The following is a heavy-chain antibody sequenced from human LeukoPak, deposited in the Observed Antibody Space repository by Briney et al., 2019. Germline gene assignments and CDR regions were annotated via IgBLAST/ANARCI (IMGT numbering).Heavy chain of an antibody. CDR2: IYHSGTT. CDR3: ARTMYCGGDCYMFDY. Sequence: PSETLSLTCTVSGDSISSGYYWGWIRQPPGKGLEWIGSIYHSGTTYYNPSLKSRVTISVDKSKNQFSLKLSSVTAADTAVYYCARTMYCGGDCYMFDYWGQGTLVTVSS. CDR1: GDSISSGYY. J-gene: IGHJ4*02. V-gene: IGHV4-38-2*02. D-gene: IGHD2-21*02.